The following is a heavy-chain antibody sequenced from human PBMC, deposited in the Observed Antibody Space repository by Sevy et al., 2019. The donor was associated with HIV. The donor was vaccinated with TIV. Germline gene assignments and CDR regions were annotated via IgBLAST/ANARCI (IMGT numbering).Heavy chain of an antibody. CDR1: AFTFDDYA. CDR3: AKARRVVVEGGAFDI. CDR2: ISWNSGSI. V-gene: IGHV3-9*01. J-gene: IGHJ3*02. D-gene: IGHD3-22*01. Sequence: GGSLRLSCAASAFTFDDYAMHWVRQAPGKGLEWVSGISWNSGSIGYADSVKGRFTISRDNAKNSLYLQMNSLRAEDTALYYCAKARRVVVEGGAFDIWGQGTMVTVSS.